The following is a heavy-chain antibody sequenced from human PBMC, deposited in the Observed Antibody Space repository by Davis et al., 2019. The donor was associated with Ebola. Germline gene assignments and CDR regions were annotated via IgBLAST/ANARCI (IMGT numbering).Heavy chain of an antibody. D-gene: IGHD6-19*01. CDR1: GFTFDDYA. CDR2: ISGDGGST. V-gene: IGHV3-43*02. J-gene: IGHJ6*02. Sequence: GESLKISCAASGFTFDDYAMHWVRQAPGKGLEWVSLISGDGGSTYYADSVKGRFTISRDNSKNSLYLQMNSLRTEDTALYYCAKANGYSSGWYGDYYYYYGMDVWGQGTTVTVSS. CDR3: AKANGYSSGWYGDYYYYYGMDV.